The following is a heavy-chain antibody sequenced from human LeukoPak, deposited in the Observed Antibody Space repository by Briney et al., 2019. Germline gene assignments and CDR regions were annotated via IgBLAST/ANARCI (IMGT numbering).Heavy chain of an antibody. Sequence: PGGSLRLSCVASGFTFSSHAMTWVRQTPGKGLEWVSAIGGSGISAYYADSVKGRSTVSRDNSKNTLYLQMKSLRVEDTAVYYCAKDPSSWGQGTLVTVSS. J-gene: IGHJ5*02. CDR1: GFTFSSHA. CDR3: AKDPSS. V-gene: IGHV3-23*01. CDR2: IGGSGISA.